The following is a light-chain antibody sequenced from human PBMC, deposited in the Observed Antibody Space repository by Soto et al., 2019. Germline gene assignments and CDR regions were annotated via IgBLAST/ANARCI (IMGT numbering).Light chain of an antibody. Sequence: EIVLTQSPATLSLSPGERATLSCRASQSVSSYLAWYQQKPGQAPRLLIYDASNRATGIPARFSGSGSGTDFTLTISRLEPEDFAVYYCQQRSNWPPGYTFVQGTKLEIK. J-gene: IGKJ2*01. CDR1: QSVSSY. CDR3: QQRSNWPPGYT. CDR2: DAS. V-gene: IGKV3-11*01.